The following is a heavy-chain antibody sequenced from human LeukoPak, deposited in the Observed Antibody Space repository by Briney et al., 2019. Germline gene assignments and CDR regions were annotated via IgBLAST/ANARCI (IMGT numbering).Heavy chain of an antibody. Sequence: GSLRLSCAASGFTFSDYYMSWIRQAPGKGLEWASYISSSGSTIYYADSVKGRFTISRDNAKNSLYLQMNSLRAEDTAVYYCAKVHGSGSYYYYFDYWGQGTLVTVSS. V-gene: IGHV3-11*01. CDR2: ISSSGSTI. CDR3: AKVHGSGSYYYYFDY. J-gene: IGHJ4*02. CDR1: GFTFSDYY. D-gene: IGHD3-10*01.